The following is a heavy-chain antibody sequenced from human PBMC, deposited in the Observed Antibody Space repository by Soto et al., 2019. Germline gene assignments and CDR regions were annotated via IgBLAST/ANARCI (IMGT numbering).Heavy chain of an antibody. CDR2: ISGSGGST. Sequence: GGSLRLSCAASGFTFSSYAMSWVRQAPGKGLEWVSAISGSGGSTYYADSVRGRFTISRDNPKNTLYLQMNSLRAEDTAVYYCAKDDSSSWYGRGQGTLVTVSS. D-gene: IGHD6-13*01. J-gene: IGHJ4*02. CDR3: AKDDSSSWYG. CDR1: GFTFSSYA. V-gene: IGHV3-23*01.